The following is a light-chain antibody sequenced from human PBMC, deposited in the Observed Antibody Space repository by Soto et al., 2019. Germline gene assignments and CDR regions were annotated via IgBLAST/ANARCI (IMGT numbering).Light chain of an antibody. V-gene: IGKV1-39*01. CDR3: HPYANLPSCT. Sequence: DIQMAQSPSSLCACVGDRVTITCRARQSIGNFLNLYQQKPGKPPKLLIYAASSLQNGVPSGFSGSRSGIDITLTISTLKHEPFEVYQCHPYANLPSCTFSQAT. CDR1: QSIGNF. J-gene: IGKJ5*01. CDR2: AAS.